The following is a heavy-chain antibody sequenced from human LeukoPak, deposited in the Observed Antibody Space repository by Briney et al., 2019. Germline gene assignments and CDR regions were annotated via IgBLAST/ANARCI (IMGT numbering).Heavy chain of an antibody. V-gene: IGHV3-30*18. D-gene: IGHD5-24*01. CDR2: ISYDGSNK. J-gene: IGHJ4*02. CDR3: AKVRVDAYISLNDY. Sequence: PGGSLRLSCAASGFTFSSYGMHWVRQAPGMGLEWVAIISYDGSNKYYADSVKGRFTISRDNSRNTLYLQMNSLRAEDTALYYCAKVRVDAYISLNDYWGQGTLVTVSS. CDR1: GFTFSSYG.